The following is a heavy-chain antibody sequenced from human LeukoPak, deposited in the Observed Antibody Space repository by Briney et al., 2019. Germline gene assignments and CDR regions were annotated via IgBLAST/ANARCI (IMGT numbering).Heavy chain of an antibody. CDR3: ARGRGTTMVRGVITNYFDL. J-gene: IGHJ2*01. Sequence: ASVKVSCKAFGYTFTGYYMHWVRQAPGQGLEWMGWIKPNSGGTNYAQKFLGSVTMTGDTSINTAFMELSRLRSDDTAIYYCARGRGTTMVRGVITNYFDLWGRGSLVTVSS. CDR2: IKPNSGGT. CDR1: GYTFTGYY. V-gene: IGHV1-2*02. D-gene: IGHD3-10*01.